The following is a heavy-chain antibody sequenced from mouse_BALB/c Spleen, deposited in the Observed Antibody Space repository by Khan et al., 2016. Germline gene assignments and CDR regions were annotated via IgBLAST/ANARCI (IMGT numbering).Heavy chain of an antibody. V-gene: IGHV14-3*02. Sequence: VQLQQSGAELVKPGASVKLSCTASDFNIEDTYMHWVKQRPEQGLDWIGGIDPANGNTKYDPNLQVKATITTDTSSNTAYLQLSSLTSEDTAVYYCARTYYDYLFTCWGQGTSVTVSS. J-gene: IGHJ4*01. CDR2: IDPANGNT. CDR1: DFNIEDTY. CDR3: ARTYYDYLFTC. D-gene: IGHD2-4*01.